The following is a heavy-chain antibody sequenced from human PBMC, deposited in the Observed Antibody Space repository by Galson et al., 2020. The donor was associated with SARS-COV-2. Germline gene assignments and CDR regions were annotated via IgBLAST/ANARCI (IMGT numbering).Heavy chain of an antibody. CDR2: INDSGST. D-gene: IGHD2-15*01. J-gene: IGHJ3*02. Sequence: SETLSLTCAVYEGSFSGYYWNWIRQPPGRGLEWIGEINDSGSTNYNPSLRSRVTVSVDTSKNQFSLKLTSVTAADTAIYYCARETAPSGGYRVCAYDMWGQGTVVTVSS. CDR3: ARETAPSGGYRVCAYDM. CDR1: EGSFSGYY. V-gene: IGHV4-34*01.